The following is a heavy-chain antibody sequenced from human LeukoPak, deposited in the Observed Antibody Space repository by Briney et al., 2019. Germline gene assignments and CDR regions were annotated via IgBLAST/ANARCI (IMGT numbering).Heavy chain of an antibody. CDR1: GYIFTSYN. J-gene: IGHJ4*02. CDR2: INSSGGST. Sequence: ASVKVSCKASGYIFTSYNIHWVRQAPGQGLEWMGIINSSGGSTSYAQKFQDRVTMTRDTSTSTVYMELTSLRSEDTAVFYCARGQYDSPWSPLYYWGQGTLVTVSS. D-gene: IGHD2-8*01. V-gene: IGHV1-46*01. CDR3: ARGQYDSPWSPLYY.